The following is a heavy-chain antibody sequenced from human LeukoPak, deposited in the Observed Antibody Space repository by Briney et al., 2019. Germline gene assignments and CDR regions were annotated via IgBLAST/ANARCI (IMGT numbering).Heavy chain of an antibody. J-gene: IGHJ4*02. CDR2: ISYDGSNE. Sequence: GGSLRLSCAASGFTFSSYAMHWVRQAPGKGLEWVAVISYDGSNEYYAESVKGRFTISRDSSKNTLFLLMNSLRPEDTAVYYCARESQFYFDYWGQGTLVTVSS. D-gene: IGHD4-11*01. CDR3: ARESQFYFDY. CDR1: GFTFSSYA. V-gene: IGHV3-30-3*01.